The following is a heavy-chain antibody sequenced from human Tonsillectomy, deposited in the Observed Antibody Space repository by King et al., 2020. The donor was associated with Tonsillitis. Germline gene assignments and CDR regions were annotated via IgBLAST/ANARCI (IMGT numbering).Heavy chain of an antibody. Sequence: VQLVESGGGVVQPGRSLRLSCAASGFTFSDYGMHWVRQAPGKGLEWGAVISYDGSTKYYADSVKGRFTISRDNSKNTLYLHMNSLRADDTAVYYCANNDYGDSRFDYWGQGTLVTVSS. CDR3: ANNDYGDSRFDY. J-gene: IGHJ4*02. CDR1: GFTFSDYG. D-gene: IGHD4-17*01. V-gene: IGHV3-33*05. CDR2: ISYDGSTK.